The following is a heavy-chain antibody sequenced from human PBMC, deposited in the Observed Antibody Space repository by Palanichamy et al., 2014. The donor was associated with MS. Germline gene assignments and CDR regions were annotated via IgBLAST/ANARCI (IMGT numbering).Heavy chain of an antibody. CDR3: ATFYGGDRYFDL. J-gene: IGHJ2*01. CDR1: GFTFSSYW. D-gene: IGHD4-23*01. Sequence: EVQLVESGGGLVQPGGSLRLSCAASGFTFSSYWMSWVRQAPGKGLEWVANIKLDGSEEYYVDSVKGRFTISRDNAKNSLYLQMNSLRAEDTAVYYCATFYGGDRYFDLWGRGTLVTVSS. V-gene: IGHV3-7*01. CDR2: IKLDGSEE.